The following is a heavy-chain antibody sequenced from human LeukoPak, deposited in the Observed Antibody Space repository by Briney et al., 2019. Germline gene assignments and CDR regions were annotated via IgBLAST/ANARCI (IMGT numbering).Heavy chain of an antibody. Sequence: GGSLRLSCATSGFAFSSYWMLWVRQAPGQGLEWVSGVSASGGSTFNTDSVKGRFSISRDNSKNTLYLEMNSLRPEDTALYYCAKSLGNQGVIDYWGQGALVTVSS. CDR1: GFAFSSYW. V-gene: IGHV3-23*01. D-gene: IGHD3-10*01. J-gene: IGHJ4*02. CDR3: AKSLGNQGVIDY. CDR2: VSASGGST.